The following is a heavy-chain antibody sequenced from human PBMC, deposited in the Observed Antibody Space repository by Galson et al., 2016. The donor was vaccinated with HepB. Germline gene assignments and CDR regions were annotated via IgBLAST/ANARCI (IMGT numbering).Heavy chain of an antibody. Sequence: SLRLSCAASGFTFGDYAMSWFRQAPGKGLEWVGFIRSEAYSGTTQYAASLKDRITISRDDPKSTAYLQMNSLRDEDTAVYYCARDPWVDYWGQGTLVTVSS. V-gene: IGHV3-49*03. D-gene: IGHD1-26*01. J-gene: IGHJ4*02. CDR3: ARDPWVDY. CDR1: GFTFGDYA. CDR2: IRSEAYSGTT.